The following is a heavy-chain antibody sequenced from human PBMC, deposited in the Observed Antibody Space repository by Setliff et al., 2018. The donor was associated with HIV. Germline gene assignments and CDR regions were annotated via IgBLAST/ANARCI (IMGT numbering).Heavy chain of an antibody. CDR1: GYTFGYNY. CDR3: SRDVGVPGRGNALDY. V-gene: IGHV1-2*06. D-gene: IGHD1-26*01. Sequence: GASVKVSCKTSGYTFGYNYIHWVRQAPGQGLEWMGRIAPNSGDTKYAQKFEGRVTVTRDTSINTVHMEVSSLRSDDTAVYYCSRDVGVPGRGNALDYWGQGTQVTVSS. J-gene: IGHJ4*02. CDR2: IAPNSGDT.